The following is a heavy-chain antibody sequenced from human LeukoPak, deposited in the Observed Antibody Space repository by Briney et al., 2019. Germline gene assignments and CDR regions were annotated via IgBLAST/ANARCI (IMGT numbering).Heavy chain of an antibody. CDR3: ARDVVVPATLKYYFDY. J-gene: IGHJ4*02. CDR2: ISSSSSYI. CDR1: GFTFSSYS. D-gene: IGHD2-2*01. V-gene: IGHV3-21*01. Sequence: GGSLRLSCAAFGFTFSSYSMNWVRQAPGKGLEWVSSISSSSSYIYYADSVKGRFTISRDNAKNSLYLQMNSLRAEDTAVYYCARDVVVPATLKYYFDYWGQGTLVTVSS.